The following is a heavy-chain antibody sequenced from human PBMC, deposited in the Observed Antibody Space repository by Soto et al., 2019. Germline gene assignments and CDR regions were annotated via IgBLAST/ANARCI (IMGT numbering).Heavy chain of an antibody. CDR3: ARGPNSYSSGWYEDFDY. Sequence: LRLSCAASGFTFGYYWMSWVRQAPGRGLEWLATIKWDASEKKYVDSVKGRFTISRDNARNTLYLQMNSLRAEDTAVYYCARGPNSYSSGWYEDFDYWGQGTLVTVSS. J-gene: IGHJ4*02. CDR1: GFTFGYYW. D-gene: IGHD6-19*01. V-gene: IGHV3-7*01. CDR2: IKWDASEK.